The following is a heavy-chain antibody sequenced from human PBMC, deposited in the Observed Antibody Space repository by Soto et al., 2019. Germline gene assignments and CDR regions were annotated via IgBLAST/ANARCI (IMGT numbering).Heavy chain of an antibody. Sequence: QVRLQESGPRLVKPSETLSLTCTVSGGYISSYYWTWIRQPAGKGLEWIGRIYTSGSTNYNPSLKSRVTMSVDKTKSQFSLKLSCVTAADAALYYCARESANFGDLDYWGQGALVTVSS. CDR2: IYTSGST. D-gene: IGHD4-17*01. CDR3: ARESANFGDLDY. V-gene: IGHV4-4*07. J-gene: IGHJ4*02. CDR1: GGYISSYY.